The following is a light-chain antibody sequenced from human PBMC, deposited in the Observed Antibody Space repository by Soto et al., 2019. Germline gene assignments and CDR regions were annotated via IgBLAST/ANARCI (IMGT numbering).Light chain of an antibody. CDR1: SSDVGNYKY. CDR2: EVS. Sequence: QSALTQPASVSGSPGQSITISCTGTSSDVGNYKYVSWYQQHPGKASKLMIYEVSNRPSGVSNRFSGSKSGNTASLTISGLQAEDEADYYCSSYTSSSTHYVFGTGTKVTVL. V-gene: IGLV2-14*01. CDR3: SSYTSSSTHYV. J-gene: IGLJ1*01.